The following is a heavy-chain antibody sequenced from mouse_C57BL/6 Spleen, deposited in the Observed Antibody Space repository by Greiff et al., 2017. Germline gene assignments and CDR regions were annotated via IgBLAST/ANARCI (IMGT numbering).Heavy chain of an antibody. CDR1: GYTFTDYE. V-gene: IGHV1-15*01. J-gene: IGHJ3*01. D-gene: IGHD2-4*01. Sequence: VQLQQSGAELVRPGASVTLSCKASGYTFTDYEMHWVKQTPVHGLEWIGAIDPETGGTAYNQKFKGKAILTADKSSSTAYMELRSLTSEDSAVYYCTSEDDYDGSPLAYRGQGTLVTASA. CDR2: IDPETGGT. CDR3: TSEDDYDGSPLAY.